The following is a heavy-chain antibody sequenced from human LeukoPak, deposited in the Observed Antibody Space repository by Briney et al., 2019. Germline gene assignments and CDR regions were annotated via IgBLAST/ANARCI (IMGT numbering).Heavy chain of an antibody. Sequence: SETLSLTCTVSGGSISSYYWSWIRQPPGKGLEWIGYIYYSGSTNYNPSLKSRVTISVDTSKNQFSLKLSSVTAAGTAVYYCAGATSYYFDYWGQGTLVTVSS. CDR2: IYYSGST. D-gene: IGHD5-12*01. CDR1: GGSISSYY. CDR3: AGATSYYFDY. V-gene: IGHV4-59*01. J-gene: IGHJ4*02.